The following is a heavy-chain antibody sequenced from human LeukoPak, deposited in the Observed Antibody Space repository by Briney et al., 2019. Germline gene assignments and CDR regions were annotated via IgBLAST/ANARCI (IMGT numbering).Heavy chain of an antibody. CDR1: GGSISSYY. D-gene: IGHD1-26*01. CDR2: IHYTGTT. V-gene: IGHV4-59*08. Sequence: SETLSLTCTVSGGSISSYYWSWIRQPPGKGLEWIGLIHYTGTTNYNPSLKSRVTISVDTSKNQFSLKLSSVTAADTAVYYCARVGVGARGAFDIWGQGTMVTVSS. CDR3: ARVGVGARGAFDI. J-gene: IGHJ3*02.